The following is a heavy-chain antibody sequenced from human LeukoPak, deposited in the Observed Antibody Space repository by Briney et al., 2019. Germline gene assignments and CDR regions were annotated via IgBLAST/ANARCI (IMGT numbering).Heavy chain of an antibody. J-gene: IGHJ4*02. CDR2: ISSSGSTI. D-gene: IGHD1-26*01. V-gene: IGHV3-11*01. CDR3: ARRRDSGSLQHFDY. CDR1: GFTFSDYY. Sequence: GGSLRLSCAASGFTFSDYYMSWIRQAPGKGLEWISYISSSGSTIYYADSVKGRFTISRDNAKNSLYLQMNSLRAEDTAVYYCARRRDSGSLQHFDYWGQGTLVTVSS.